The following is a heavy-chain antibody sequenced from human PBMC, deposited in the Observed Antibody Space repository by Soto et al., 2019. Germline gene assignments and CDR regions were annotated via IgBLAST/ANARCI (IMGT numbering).Heavy chain of an antibody. V-gene: IGHV3-21*01. CDR2: ISSSSSYI. CDR1: GFTFSSYS. Sequence: EVQLVESGGGLVKPGGSLRLCCAASGFTFSSYSMNWVRQAPGKGLEWVSSISSSSSYIYYADSVKGRFTISIDNAKNSLYLQMNSLRAEDTAVYYCARSWNFYYYYGMDVWAQGTTVTVSS. CDR3: ARSWNFYYYYGMDV. D-gene: IGHD3-3*01. J-gene: IGHJ6*02.